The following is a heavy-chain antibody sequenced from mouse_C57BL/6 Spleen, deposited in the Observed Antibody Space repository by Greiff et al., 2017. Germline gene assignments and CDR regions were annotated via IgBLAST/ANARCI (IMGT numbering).Heavy chain of an antibody. D-gene: IGHD2-2*01. J-gene: IGHJ2*01. Sequence: VQLQQSGPELVKPGASVKISCKASGYAFSSSWMNWVKQRPGKGLEWIGRIYPGDGDTNYNGKFKGKATLTADTSSSTAYMQLSSLTSEDSAVYFCAREGDGYDVGDFDYWGQGTTLTVSS. CDR3: AREGDGYDVGDFDY. V-gene: IGHV1-82*01. CDR2: IYPGDGDT. CDR1: GYAFSSSW.